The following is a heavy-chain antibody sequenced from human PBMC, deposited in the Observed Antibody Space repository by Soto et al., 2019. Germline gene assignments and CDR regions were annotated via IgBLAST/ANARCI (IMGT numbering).Heavy chain of an antibody. CDR3: ARGLRFLEWLDCGMDV. V-gene: IGHV3-13*01. CDR2: IGTAGDT. D-gene: IGHD3-3*01. CDR1: GFTFSSYD. J-gene: IGHJ6*02. Sequence: PGGSLRLSCAASGFTFSSYDMHWVRQATGKGLKWVSAIGTAGDTYYPGSVKGRFTISRENAKNSLYLQMNSLRAGDTAVYYCARGLRFLEWLDCGMDVWGRGTTVTVSS.